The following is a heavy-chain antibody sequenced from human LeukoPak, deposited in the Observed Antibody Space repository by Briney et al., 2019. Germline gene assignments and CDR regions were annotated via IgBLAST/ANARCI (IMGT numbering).Heavy chain of an antibody. CDR1: GGSISSYY. Sequence: SETLSLTCTVSGGSISSYYWSWIRQPPGKGLEWSGYIYYSGSTNYNPSLKSRVTISVDTSKNQFSLKLSSVTAADTAVYYCARGARLDWFDPWGQGTLVTVSS. J-gene: IGHJ5*02. CDR3: ARGARLDWFDP. CDR2: IYYSGST. V-gene: IGHV4-59*01.